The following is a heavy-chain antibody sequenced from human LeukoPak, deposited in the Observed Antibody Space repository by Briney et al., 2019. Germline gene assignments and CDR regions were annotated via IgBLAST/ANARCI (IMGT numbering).Heavy chain of an antibody. CDR2: IKQDGSEK. CDR3: ARGAPVIVVVVAATPDY. CDR1: GFTFSSYW. D-gene: IGHD2-15*01. V-gene: IGHV3-7*01. J-gene: IGHJ4*02. Sequence: GGSLRLSCAASGFTFSSYWMSWVRQAPGKGLEWVANIKQDGSEKYYVDSVKGRFTISRDNAKNTLYLQMNSLRAEDTAVYYCARGAPVIVVVVAATPDYWGQGTLVTVSS.